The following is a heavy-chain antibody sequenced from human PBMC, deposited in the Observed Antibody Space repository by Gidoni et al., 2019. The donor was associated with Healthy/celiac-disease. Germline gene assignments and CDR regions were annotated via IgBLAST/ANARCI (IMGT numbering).Heavy chain of an antibody. V-gene: IGHV3-21*01. D-gene: IGHD1-26*01. CDR1: GFTFSSYS. Sequence: EVQLVESGGGLVKPGGSLRLSCAASGFTFSSYSMNWVRQAPGKGLEWVSSISSSSSYIYYADSVKCRFTISRDNAKNSLYLQMNSLRAEDTAVYYCARGASGSYRDYWGQGTLVTVSS. CDR2: ISSSSSYI. J-gene: IGHJ4*02. CDR3: ARGASGSYRDY.